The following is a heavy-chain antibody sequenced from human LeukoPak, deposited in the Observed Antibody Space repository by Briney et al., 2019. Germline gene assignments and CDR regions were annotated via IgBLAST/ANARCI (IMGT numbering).Heavy chain of an antibody. CDR2: IYTGGST. D-gene: IGHD3-22*01. V-gene: IGHV4-4*09. J-gene: IGHJ4*02. CDR3: ARISLDNDSSGYYLFGY. CDR1: SGSISSYY. Sequence: SETLSLTCTVSSGSISSYYWSWIRQPPGRGLEWIGYIYTGGSTNYNPSLKSRVTISVDTSKNQFSLKLSSVTAADTAVYYCARISLDNDSSGYYLFGYWGQGTLVTVSS.